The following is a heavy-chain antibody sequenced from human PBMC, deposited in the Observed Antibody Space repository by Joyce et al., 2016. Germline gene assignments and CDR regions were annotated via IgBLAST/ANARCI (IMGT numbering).Heavy chain of an antibody. Sequence: QVQLVQSGAEVKKSGSSVKVSCKASGGTFSNYAISWVRQAPGQGLEWMGWIIPMFHTANYAQKFQGRVTITADESTSTADMELCTLRFEDTAVYFCARGRYDFDIHVWGQGTTVTVSS. CDR1: GGTFSNYA. CDR2: IIPMFHTA. V-gene: IGHV1-69*12. J-gene: IGHJ6*02. CDR3: ARGRYDFDIHV.